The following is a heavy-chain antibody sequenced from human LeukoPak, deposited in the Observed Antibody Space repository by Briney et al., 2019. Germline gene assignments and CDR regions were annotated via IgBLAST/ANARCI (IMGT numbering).Heavy chain of an antibody. D-gene: IGHD3-22*01. Sequence: GGSLRLSCAASGFTFSSYGLHWVRQAPGKGLEWVAFIPYHGSNKDYADSVKGRFTISRDNAKNSLYLQMNSLRAEDTAVYYCARDANYYDSEDAFDIWGQGTMVTVSS. V-gene: IGHV3-33*05. CDR1: GFTFSSYG. J-gene: IGHJ3*02. CDR2: IPYHGSNK. CDR3: ARDANYYDSEDAFDI.